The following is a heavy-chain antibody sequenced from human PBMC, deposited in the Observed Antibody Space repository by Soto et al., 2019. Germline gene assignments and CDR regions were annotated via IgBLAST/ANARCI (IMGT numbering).Heavy chain of an antibody. V-gene: IGHV4-59*01. D-gene: IGHD1-26*01. CDR3: ARDSNGRVGATSDAFDI. Sequence: PSETLSLTCTVSGGSISSYYWSWIRQPPGKGLEWIGYIYYSGSTNYNPSLKSRVTISVDTSKNQFSLKLSSVTAADTAVYYCARDSNGRVGATSDAFDIWGQGTMVTVSS. CDR1: GGSISSYY. CDR2: IYYSGST. J-gene: IGHJ3*02.